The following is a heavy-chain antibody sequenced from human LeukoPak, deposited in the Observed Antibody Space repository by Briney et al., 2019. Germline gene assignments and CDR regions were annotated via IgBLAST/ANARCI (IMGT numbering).Heavy chain of an antibody. Sequence: SETLSLTCTVSGGSISSSSYYWGWIRQPPGKGLEWIGSIYYSGSTYYNPSLKSRVTISVDTSKSQFSLKLSSVTAADTAVYYCASLTVVITKYYFDYWGQGTLVTVSS. D-gene: IGHD3-22*01. CDR3: ASLTVVITKYYFDY. CDR2: IYYSGST. J-gene: IGHJ4*02. CDR1: GGSISSSSYY. V-gene: IGHV4-39*01.